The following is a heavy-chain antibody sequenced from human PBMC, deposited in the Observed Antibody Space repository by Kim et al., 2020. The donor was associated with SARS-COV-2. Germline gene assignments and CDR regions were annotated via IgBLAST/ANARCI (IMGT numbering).Heavy chain of an antibody. CDR1: GGSISSGDYY. V-gene: IGHV4-30-4*01. J-gene: IGHJ4*02. D-gene: IGHD3-22*01. CDR3: ARGFITMIVVPSYFDY. CDR2: IYYSGST. Sequence: SETLSLTCTVSGGSISSGDYYWSWIRQPPGKGLEWIGYIYYSGSTYYNPSLKSRVTISVDTSKNQFSLKLSSVTAADTAVYYCARGFITMIVVPSYFDYWGQGTLVTVSS.